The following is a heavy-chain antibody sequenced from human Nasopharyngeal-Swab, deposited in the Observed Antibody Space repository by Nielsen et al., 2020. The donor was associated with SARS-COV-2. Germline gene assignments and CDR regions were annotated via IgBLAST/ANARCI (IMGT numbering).Heavy chain of an antibody. D-gene: IGHD2-2*01. J-gene: IGHJ4*02. CDR3: ARAPVPAASIDY. Sequence: GESLKISCAASGFTFSSYAMHWVRQAPGKGLEWVAVISYDGSNKYYADSVKGRFTISRDNSKNTLYLQMNSLRAEDTAVCYCARAPVPAASIDYWGQGTLVTVSS. CDR1: GFTFSSYA. CDR2: ISYDGSNK. V-gene: IGHV3-30-3*01.